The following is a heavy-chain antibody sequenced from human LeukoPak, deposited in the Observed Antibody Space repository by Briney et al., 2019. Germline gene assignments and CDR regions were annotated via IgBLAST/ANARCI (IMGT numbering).Heavy chain of an antibody. CDR2: ISISGGST. J-gene: IGHJ6*03. CDR3: AKGPKQLLVRRSVWSYMDV. V-gene: IGHV3-23*01. Sequence: GGSLRLSCADSGITFSSYAMSWVRQAPGKGLEWVSGISISGGSTFYADSVKGRFTISRDNAKNSLYLQMNSLRAEDTAVYYCAKGPKQLLVRRSVWSYMDVWGKGTTVTIS. D-gene: IGHD5/OR15-5a*01. CDR1: GITFSSYA.